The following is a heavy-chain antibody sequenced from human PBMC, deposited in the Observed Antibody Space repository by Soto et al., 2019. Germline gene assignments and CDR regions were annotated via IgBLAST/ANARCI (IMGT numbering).Heavy chain of an antibody. CDR2: IYYSGST. Sequence: SETLSLTCTVSGGSISSGDYYWSWIRQPPGKGLEWIGYIYYSGSTYYNPSLKSRVTISVDTSKNQFSLKLSSVTAADTAVYYCARENSIAATYYYYYGMDVWGQGTTVTVSS. J-gene: IGHJ6*02. CDR3: ARENSIAATYYYYYGMDV. D-gene: IGHD6-25*01. V-gene: IGHV4-30-4*01. CDR1: GGSISSGDYY.